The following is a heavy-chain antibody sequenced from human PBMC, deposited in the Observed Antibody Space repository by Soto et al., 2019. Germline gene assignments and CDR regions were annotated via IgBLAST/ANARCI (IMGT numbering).Heavy chain of an antibody. V-gene: IGHV4-59*01. D-gene: IGHD3-22*01. Sequence: SETLSLTCTVSGGSISSYYWSWIRQPPGKGLEWIGYIYYSGSTNYNPSLKSRVTISVDTSKNQFSLKLSSVTAADTAVYYCARALYYYDSSGYSSYWYFDLWGRGTLVNVSS. CDR2: IYYSGST. CDR3: ARALYYYDSSGYSSYWYFDL. CDR1: GGSISSYY. J-gene: IGHJ2*01.